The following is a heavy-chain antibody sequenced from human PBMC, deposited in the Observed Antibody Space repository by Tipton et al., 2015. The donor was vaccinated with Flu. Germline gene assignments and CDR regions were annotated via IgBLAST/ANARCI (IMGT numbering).Heavy chain of an antibody. J-gene: IGHJ3*02. CDR3: ARFWDVSDGFDI. Sequence: TLSLTCTVSGDSISSGSCYWNWIRQPAGKGLEWIGRIYPSGSTTYNPSLKSRITLSIDTPNSQFSLKLTSVTAADTAVYYCARFWDVSDGFDIWGRGTLVTVSS. V-gene: IGHV4-61*02. D-gene: IGHD3-16*01. CDR1: GDSISSGSCY. CDR2: IYPSGST.